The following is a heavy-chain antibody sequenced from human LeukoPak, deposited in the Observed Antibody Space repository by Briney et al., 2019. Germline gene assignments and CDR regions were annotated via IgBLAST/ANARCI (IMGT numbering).Heavy chain of an antibody. CDR1: GFTFSSNW. V-gene: IGHV3-74*03. Sequence: PGGSLRLSCAASGFTFSSNWMHWVRQAPGKGLVWVSHITTDGSTTTYEDSVKGRFTISRDNSKNTLYLQMNSLRAEDTAVYYCARRTTVVGPAPFDHWGQGTLVTVSS. CDR2: ITTDGSTT. J-gene: IGHJ4*02. D-gene: IGHD4-23*01. CDR3: ARRTTVVGPAPFDH.